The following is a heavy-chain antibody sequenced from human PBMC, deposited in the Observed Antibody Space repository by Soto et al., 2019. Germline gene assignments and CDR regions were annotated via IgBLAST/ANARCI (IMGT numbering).Heavy chain of an antibody. CDR1: GGSFSGYY. J-gene: IGHJ4*02. V-gene: IGHV4-34*01. CDR2: INHSGST. Sequence: SETLSLTCAVYGGSFSGYYWSWIRQPPGKGLEWIGEINHSGSTNYNPSLKSRVTISVDTSKNQFSLKLSSVTAADTAVYYCARARITMVRGAQKGVYFDYWGQGTLVTVSS. CDR3: ARARITMVRGAQKGVYFDY. D-gene: IGHD3-10*01.